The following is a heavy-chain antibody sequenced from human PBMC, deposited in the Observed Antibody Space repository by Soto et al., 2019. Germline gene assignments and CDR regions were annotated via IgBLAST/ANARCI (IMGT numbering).Heavy chain of an antibody. CDR1: GFIFDDFA. CDR3: ARDTDSDTWNDPFDY. CDR2: ISWNSGST. Sequence: DVQLVESGGGLVQPGRSLRLSCAASGFIFDDFAMHWVHQAPGKGLEWVSGISWNSGSTDYAASVKGRFIISRDNARNSLYLQMNSLRPEDMALYYCARDTDSDTWNDPFDYWGQGALVIVS. V-gene: IGHV3-9*03. J-gene: IGHJ4*02. D-gene: IGHD1-1*01.